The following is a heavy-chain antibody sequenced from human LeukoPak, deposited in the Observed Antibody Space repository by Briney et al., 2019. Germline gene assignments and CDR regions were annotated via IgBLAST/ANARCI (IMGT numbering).Heavy chain of an antibody. Sequence: ASVKVSCKTSGYSFTSYYIHWVRQAPGQGLEWMGIINPSGGSTTYAQKFQGRLTMASDTSTSTVYMERSSLRSEYTAMYYCARSSAYYNEADIWGQGTMVTVSS. D-gene: IGHD1-26*01. J-gene: IGHJ3*02. CDR3: ARSSAYYNEADI. CDR1: GYSFTSYY. V-gene: IGHV1-46*01. CDR2: INPSGGST.